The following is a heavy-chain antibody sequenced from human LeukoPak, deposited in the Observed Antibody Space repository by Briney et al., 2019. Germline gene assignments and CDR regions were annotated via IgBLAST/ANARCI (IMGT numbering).Heavy chain of an antibody. CDR2: ISGSGGST. V-gene: IGHV3-23*01. Sequence: GGSLRLSCAASGFTFSNYWMHWVRQAPGKGLEWVSAISGSGGSTYYADSVKGRFTISRDNSKNTLYLQMNSLRAEDTAVYHCAKDLTRFLEWLPSYWGQGTLVTVSS. J-gene: IGHJ4*02. CDR3: AKDLTRFLEWLPSY. D-gene: IGHD3-3*01. CDR1: GFTFSNYW.